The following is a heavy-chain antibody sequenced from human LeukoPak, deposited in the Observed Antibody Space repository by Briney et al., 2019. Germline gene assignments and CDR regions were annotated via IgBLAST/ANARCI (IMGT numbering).Heavy chain of an antibody. J-gene: IGHJ6*03. D-gene: IGHD3-16*01. Sequence: ASVKVSCKASGYTFTSYAMNWVRQAPGQGLEWMGWINTNTGNPTYAQGFTGRFVFSLDTSVSTAYLQISSLKAEDTAVYYCARLERLVGGGEYYYYYYYMDVWGKGTTVTVSS. CDR2: INTNTGNP. CDR3: ARLERLVGGGEYYYYYYYMDV. CDR1: GYTFTSYA. V-gene: IGHV7-4-1*02.